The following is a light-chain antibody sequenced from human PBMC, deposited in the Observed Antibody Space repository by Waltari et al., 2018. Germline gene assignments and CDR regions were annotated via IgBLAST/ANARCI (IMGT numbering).Light chain of an antibody. V-gene: IGKV3-15*01. Sequence: EIVLTQSPATLSVSPGERATLSCRASQTINSNLAWYQQPPGQAPRLLIYGASTRAIGIPARFSGSGSGTEFTLTITSLQSEYFAVYFCQQYHKWPPYTFGQGTKLDI. CDR1: QTINSN. CDR3: QQYHKWPPYT. J-gene: IGKJ2*01. CDR2: GAS.